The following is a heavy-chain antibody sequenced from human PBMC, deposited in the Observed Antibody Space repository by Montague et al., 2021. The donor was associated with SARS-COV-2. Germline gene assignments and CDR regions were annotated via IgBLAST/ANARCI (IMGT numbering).Heavy chain of an antibody. V-gene: IGHV4-59*01. CDR2: IYSSGST. CDR1: GASMSGSY. D-gene: IGHD3-22*01. CDR3: VREGRSSAYAMDY. J-gene: IGHJ4*02. Sequence: SETLSLTCTVSGASMSGSYWGWVRQPPGKGPEWIGNIYSSGSTHYNPSLKSRVTISVDTSKSQFSLRLTSVTAADTAGYYCVREGRSSAYAMDYWGQGTLVTVTS.